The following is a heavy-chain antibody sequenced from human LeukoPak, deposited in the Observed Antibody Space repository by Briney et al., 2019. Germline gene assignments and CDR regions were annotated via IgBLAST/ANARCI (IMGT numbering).Heavy chain of an antibody. CDR3: ASTTYYYGSGSYGGFDY. CDR2: IYYSGST. CDR1: GGSISSSSYY. Sequence: NASETLSLTCTVSGGSISSSSYYWGWIRQPPGKGLEWIGSIYYSGSTYYNPSLKSRVTISVDTSKNQFSLKLSSVTAADTAVYYCASTTYYYGSGSYGGFDYWGQGTLVTVSS. V-gene: IGHV4-39*07. D-gene: IGHD3-10*01. J-gene: IGHJ4*02.